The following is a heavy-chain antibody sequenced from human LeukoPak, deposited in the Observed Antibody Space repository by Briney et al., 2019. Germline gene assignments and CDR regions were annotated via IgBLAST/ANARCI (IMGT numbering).Heavy chain of an antibody. D-gene: IGHD3-10*01. V-gene: IGHV4-59*08. CDR3: AKSFGYYGSGTQGLFWFDP. CDR1: GGSISSYY. J-gene: IGHJ5*02. CDR2: IYYSGST. Sequence: SETLSPTCTVSGGSISSYYWSWIRQPPGKGLEWIGYIYYSGSTNYNPSLKSRVTISVDTSKNQFSLKLSSVTAADTAVYYCAKSFGYYGSGTQGLFWFDPWGQGTLVTVSS.